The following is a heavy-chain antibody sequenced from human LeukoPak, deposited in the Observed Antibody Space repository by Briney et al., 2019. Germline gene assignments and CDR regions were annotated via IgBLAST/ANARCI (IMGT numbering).Heavy chain of an antibody. V-gene: IGHV4-39*07. Sequence: SETLSLTCTVSGGSIRSSYYYWGWIRQPPGKGLEWIGSIYDSGGTYYNPSLKSRVTISVDKSRNHFSLNLSSVTAADTAVYYCARGALDSSGYYRYYYYGMDVWGQGTTVTVSS. CDR2: IYDSGGT. CDR3: ARGALDSSGYYRYYYYGMDV. D-gene: IGHD3-22*01. J-gene: IGHJ6*02. CDR1: GGSIRSSYYY.